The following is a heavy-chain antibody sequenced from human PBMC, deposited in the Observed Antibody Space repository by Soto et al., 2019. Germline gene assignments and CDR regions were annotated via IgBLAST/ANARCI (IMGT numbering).Heavy chain of an antibody. CDR1: GGSVSSGSYY. CDR2: IYYSGST. V-gene: IGHV4-61*01. J-gene: IGHJ6*02. Sequence: SETLSPTCTVSGGSVSSGSYYWSWIRQPPGKGLEWIGYIYYSGSTNYNPSLKSRVTISVDTSKNQFSLKLSSVTAADTAVYYCARAYDFWSGYNYYGMDVWGQGTTVTVSS. CDR3: ARAYDFWSGYNYYGMDV. D-gene: IGHD3-3*01.